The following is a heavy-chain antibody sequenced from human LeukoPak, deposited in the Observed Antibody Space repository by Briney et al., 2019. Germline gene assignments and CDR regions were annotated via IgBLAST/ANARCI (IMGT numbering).Heavy chain of an antibody. D-gene: IGHD5-18*01. Sequence: SETLCLTCTVSGGSISSYYWSWIRLPPGKGLEWIGYIYYTGATYYNPSLKSRVTISLDTSKNQFSLKLSSVTAADAAVYYCARAGYSYGTGYYFDYWGQGALVTVSS. CDR3: ARAGYSYGTGYYFDY. V-gene: IGHV4-59*01. CDR1: GGSISSYY. J-gene: IGHJ4*02. CDR2: IYYTGAT.